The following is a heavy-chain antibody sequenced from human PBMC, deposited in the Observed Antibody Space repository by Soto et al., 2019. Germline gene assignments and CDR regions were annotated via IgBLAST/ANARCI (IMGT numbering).Heavy chain of an antibody. Sequence: QVQLVESGGGVVQPGRSLRLSCAASGFTFSSYGMHWVRQAPGKGLEWVAVIWYDGSNKYYADSVKGRFTISRDNSKNTLYLQMNSLRAEDTAVYYCARDLFVVGATTVGYWGQGTLVTVSS. CDR2: IWYDGSNK. CDR1: GFTFSSYG. V-gene: IGHV3-33*01. CDR3: ARDLFVVGATTVGY. D-gene: IGHD1-26*01. J-gene: IGHJ4*02.